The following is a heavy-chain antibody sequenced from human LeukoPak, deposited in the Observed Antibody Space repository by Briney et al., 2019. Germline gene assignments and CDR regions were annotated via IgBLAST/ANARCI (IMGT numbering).Heavy chain of an antibody. CDR1: GFTFSSYS. J-gene: IGHJ5*02. V-gene: IGHV3-48*01. CDR3: ARTEGGSWGTMIVGP. D-gene: IGHD3-22*01. CDR2: ISSSSSTI. Sequence: GGSLRLSCAASGFTFSSYSMNWVRQAPGKGLEWVSYISSSSSTIYYADSVKGRFTISRDNAKNSLYLQMNSLRAEDTAVYYCARTEGGSWGTMIVGPWGQGTLVTVSS.